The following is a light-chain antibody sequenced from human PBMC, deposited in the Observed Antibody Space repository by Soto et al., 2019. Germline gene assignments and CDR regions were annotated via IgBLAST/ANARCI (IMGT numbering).Light chain of an antibody. Sequence: EIVMTQPPAPLYSSPGEMATLSFRASQSVSNKLAWNEQKRCQASRLLIYDASNRATIYPVRLRGSESGKSVILTITSLQSEDFAVYYCQHYKNWPPWTFGQGTKVEIK. CDR2: DAS. V-gene: IGKV3-15*01. CDR1: QSVSNK. CDR3: QHYKNWPPWT. J-gene: IGKJ1*01.